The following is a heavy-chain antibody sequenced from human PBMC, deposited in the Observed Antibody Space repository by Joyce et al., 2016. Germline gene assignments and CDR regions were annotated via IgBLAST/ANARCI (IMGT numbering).Heavy chain of an antibody. Sequence: EVQLVESGGGLVQPGGSLRLSCEASGFTFSNYWMHWVRQAPGKGMVWVSRINSDGSTTNYADSVKGRFTSSRDNAKNTLYLQMNSLRDEDTAVYHCVRSLYSGSQQDYWGQGTLVTVSS. CDR2: INSDGSTT. V-gene: IGHV3-74*01. CDR1: GFTFSNYW. CDR3: VRSLYSGSQQDY. D-gene: IGHD1-26*01. J-gene: IGHJ4*02.